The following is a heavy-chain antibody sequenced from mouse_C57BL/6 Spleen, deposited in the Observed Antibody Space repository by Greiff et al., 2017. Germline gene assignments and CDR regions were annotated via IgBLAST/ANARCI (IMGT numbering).Heavy chain of an antibody. V-gene: IGHV1-4*01. CDR1: GYTFTSYT. D-gene: IGHD2-1*01. CDR3: ARSEDYGNFPWFAY. Sequence: QVQLQQSGAELARPGASVKMSCKASGYTFTSYTMHWVQQRPGQGLEWIGYINPSSGYTKYNQKFKCKATLTADKSSSTDYMQLSSLTSENSAVYYGARSEDYGNFPWFAYWGQGTLVTVSA. J-gene: IGHJ3*01. CDR2: INPSSGYT.